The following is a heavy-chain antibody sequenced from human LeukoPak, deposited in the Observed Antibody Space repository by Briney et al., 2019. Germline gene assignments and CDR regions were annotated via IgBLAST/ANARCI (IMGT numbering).Heavy chain of an antibody. CDR3: AKYTTVNRYFDY. CDR1: GFTVSSKY. D-gene: IGHD4-11*01. Sequence: GGSLRLSCAASGFTVSSKYMSWVRQAPGKGLEWVSTLSAGGASTYHADSVKGRFTISRDNSKNTLYLQMNSLRAEDTAVYYCAKYTTVNRYFDYWGQGTLVSVSS. CDR2: LSAGGAST. V-gene: IGHV3-23*01. J-gene: IGHJ4*02.